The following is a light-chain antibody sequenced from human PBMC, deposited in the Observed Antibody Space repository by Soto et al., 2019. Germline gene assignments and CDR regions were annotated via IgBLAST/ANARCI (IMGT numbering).Light chain of an antibody. CDR1: SSDVGSYNY. Sequence: QSVLPQPPSASGSPGQSVTISCTGTSSDVGSYNYVSWYQQHPGKAPKLMIYEVTKRPSGVPDRFSGSKSGNTASLTVSGLQAEDEADYYCTSYAGSNNFGIFGTGTNVTVL. CDR3: TSYAGSNNFGI. V-gene: IGLV2-8*01. CDR2: EVT. J-gene: IGLJ1*01.